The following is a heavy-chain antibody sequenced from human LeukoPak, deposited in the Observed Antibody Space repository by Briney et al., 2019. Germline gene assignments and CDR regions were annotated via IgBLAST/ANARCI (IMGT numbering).Heavy chain of an antibody. CDR3: ARDKTEQWLVLEAFDI. J-gene: IGHJ3*02. V-gene: IGHV3-21*01. CDR1: GFTFSSYS. Sequence: SGGSLRLSCAASGFTFSSYSMNWVRQTPGKGLEWVSSISATSSYIYYADSARGRFTISRDNAKNSLYLQMNSLRAEDTAVYYYARDKTEQWLVLEAFDIWGQGTVVTVSS. CDR2: ISATSSYI. D-gene: IGHD6-19*01.